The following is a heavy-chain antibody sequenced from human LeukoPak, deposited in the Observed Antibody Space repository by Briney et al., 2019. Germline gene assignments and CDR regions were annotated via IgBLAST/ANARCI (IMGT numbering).Heavy chain of an antibody. J-gene: IGHJ4*02. D-gene: IGHD2-2*01. CDR2: ISAYNGNT. CDR3: ATDCGSTSCSKWLFDY. CDR1: GYTFTSYG. V-gene: IGHV1-18*01. Sequence: GASVKVSCKASGYTFTSYGISWVRQAPGQGLEWMGWISAYNGNTNYAQKLQGRVTMTTDTSTSTAYVELRSLRSDDTAVYYCATDCGSTSCSKWLFDYWGQGTLVTVSP.